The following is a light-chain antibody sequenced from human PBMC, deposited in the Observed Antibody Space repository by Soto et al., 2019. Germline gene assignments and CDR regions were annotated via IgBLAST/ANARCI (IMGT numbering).Light chain of an antibody. CDR3: ASWDDILHGPL. J-gene: IGLJ2*01. CDR1: SSDVGGYKY. V-gene: IGLV2-11*01. Sequence: QSALTQPRSVSGSPGQSVTISCTGTSSDVGGYKYVSWYQQHPGKAPKLMIYDVNKRPSGVPDRFSGSKSGNTASLTISGLQAEDEADYFCASWDDILHGPLFGGGTKLTVL. CDR2: DVN.